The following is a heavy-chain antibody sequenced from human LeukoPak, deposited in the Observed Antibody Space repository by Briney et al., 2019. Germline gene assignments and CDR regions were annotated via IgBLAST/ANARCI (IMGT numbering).Heavy chain of an antibody. CDR1: GFTFSSYS. V-gene: IGHV3-21*01. D-gene: IGHD2-15*01. CDR3: ARVMSRVVGFDY. Sequence: AGGSLRLSCAASGFTFSSYSMNWVRQAPGKGLEWVSSISSSSSYIYYADSVKGRFTISRDNAKNSLYLQMNSLRAEDTAVYYCARVMSRVVGFDYWGQGTLATVSS. J-gene: IGHJ4*02. CDR2: ISSSSSYI.